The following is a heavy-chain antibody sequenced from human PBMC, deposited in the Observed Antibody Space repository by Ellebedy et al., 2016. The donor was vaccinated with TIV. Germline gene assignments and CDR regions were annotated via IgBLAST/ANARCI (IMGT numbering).Heavy chain of an antibody. D-gene: IGHD5-18*01. V-gene: IGHV3-7*03. J-gene: IGHJ6*02. CDR1: GFTFRTHW. Sequence: GESLKISCAASGFTFRTHWMSWVRQAPGKGLEWVANIKEDGSDKYYVDSVKGRFTISRDNAENSLYLQMNSLRAEDTAVYYCAREGDTAMVHGMDVWGQGTTVTVSS. CDR3: AREGDTAMVHGMDV. CDR2: IKEDGSDK.